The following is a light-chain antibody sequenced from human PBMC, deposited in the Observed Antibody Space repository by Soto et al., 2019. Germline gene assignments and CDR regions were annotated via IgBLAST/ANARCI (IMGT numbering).Light chain of an antibody. V-gene: IGLV2-14*01. CDR2: EVN. J-gene: IGLJ2*01. CDR3: SSYTSSSTLVV. CDR1: SSDIGIYNY. Sequence: QSALTQPASVSGSPGQSITISCTGTSSDIGIYNYVSWYQHHPGKAPKLLIYEVNNRPSGVSNRFSGSKSGNTASLTISGLQAEDEADYYCSSYTSSSTLVVFGGGTKLTVL.